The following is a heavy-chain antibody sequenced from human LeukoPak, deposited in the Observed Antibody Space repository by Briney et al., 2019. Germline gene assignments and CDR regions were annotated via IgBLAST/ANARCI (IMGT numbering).Heavy chain of an antibody. CDR3: ARDKEYSSGWEGWFDP. CDR1: GYTFTGYY. D-gene: IGHD6-19*01. Sequence: GASVKVSCKASGYTFTGYYMHWVRQAPGQGLEWMGWINPDSGGTNYAQKFQGRVTMTSDTSISTAYMELSRLRSDDTAFYYCARDKEYSSGWEGWFDPWGQGTLVTVSS. V-gene: IGHV1-2*02. J-gene: IGHJ5*02. CDR2: INPDSGGT.